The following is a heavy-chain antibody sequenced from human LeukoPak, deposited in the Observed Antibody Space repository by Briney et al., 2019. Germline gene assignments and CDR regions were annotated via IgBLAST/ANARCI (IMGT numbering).Heavy chain of an antibody. CDR1: GYSFTSYW. J-gene: IGHJ4*02. Sequence: GESLKISCKGSGYSFTSYWIGWVRQMPGKGLEWMGIIYPGDSDTRYSPSFQGQVTISADKSISTAYLQWSSLKASDTAMYYCARLGSSSWYGGYYLDYWGQGTLVTVSS. D-gene: IGHD6-13*01. CDR3: ARLGSSSWYGGYYLDY. V-gene: IGHV5-51*01. CDR2: IYPGDSDT.